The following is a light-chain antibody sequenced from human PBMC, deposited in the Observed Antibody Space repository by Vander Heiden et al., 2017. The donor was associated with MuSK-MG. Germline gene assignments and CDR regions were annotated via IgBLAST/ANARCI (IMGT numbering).Light chain of an antibody. V-gene: IGLV1-47*01. J-gene: IGLJ2*01. Sequence: QSVLTPPPSASGIPGRGVTISCSGSSSDIGSNYVYWYQQLPGTAPKLLIYRNAQRPSGVPDRFSGSKSGTSASLAISGLGSEDEADYYCAAWDDSRSGPVFGGGTKLSVL. CDR2: RNA. CDR3: AAWDDSRSGPV. CDR1: SSDIGSNY.